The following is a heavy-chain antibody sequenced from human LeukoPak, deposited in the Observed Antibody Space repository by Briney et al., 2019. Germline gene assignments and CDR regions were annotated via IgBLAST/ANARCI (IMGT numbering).Heavy chain of an antibody. Sequence: GGSLRLSCAASGFILSSYWMTWVRQAPGKGLEWVANVNQAGNEKYYVDSVKGRFTISKDNARKSLSLHMNSLRVEDTAVYYCARRYRRLFDHWGPGTLATVSS. J-gene: IGHJ4*02. CDR3: ARRYRRLFDH. CDR2: VNQAGNEK. CDR1: GFILSSYW. D-gene: IGHD2-2*02. V-gene: IGHV3-7*02.